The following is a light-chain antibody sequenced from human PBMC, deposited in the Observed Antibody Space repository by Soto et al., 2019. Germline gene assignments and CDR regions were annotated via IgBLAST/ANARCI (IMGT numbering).Light chain of an antibody. CDR3: QTWASGIRV. Sequence: QLVLTQSPSASASLGASIRLTCTLSSGQSTYAIAWHQQRPEKGPRYLMKLNSDGSHSKGDGIPDRFSGSGSGAERYLMISSLQSEDEADYYCQTWASGIRVFGGGTKLTVL. CDR2: LNSDGSH. J-gene: IGLJ3*02. CDR1: SGQSTYA. V-gene: IGLV4-69*01.